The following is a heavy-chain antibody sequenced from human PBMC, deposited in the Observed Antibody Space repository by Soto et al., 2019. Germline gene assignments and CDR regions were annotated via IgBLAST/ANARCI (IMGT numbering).Heavy chain of an antibody. Sequence: QVQLQESGPGLVKPSQTLSLTCTVSGGSISSGGYYWSWIRQHPGKGLEWIGYIYYSGSTYYNPSLKGRVTISVDTSKNQFSLKLSSGTAADTAVYYCAGVRTGTTLDFDYWGQGTLVTVSS. CDR3: AGVRTGTTLDFDY. CDR2: IYYSGST. V-gene: IGHV4-31*03. CDR1: GGSISSGGYY. D-gene: IGHD1-1*01. J-gene: IGHJ4*02.